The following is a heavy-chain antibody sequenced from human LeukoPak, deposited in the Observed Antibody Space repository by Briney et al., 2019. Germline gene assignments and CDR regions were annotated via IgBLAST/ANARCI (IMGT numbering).Heavy chain of an antibody. CDR2: ITSSSGNI. Sequence: GSLRLSCVASGFTFSSYSMKWVRPAPGKGLEWVSSITSSSGNIYYADSVKGRFTISRDNVKNSLYLQMNSLRAEDTAVCYCANPYIWGQGTMVTVSS. CDR3: ANPYI. D-gene: IGHD1-14*01. J-gene: IGHJ3*02. V-gene: IGHV3-21*01. CDR1: GFTFSSYS.